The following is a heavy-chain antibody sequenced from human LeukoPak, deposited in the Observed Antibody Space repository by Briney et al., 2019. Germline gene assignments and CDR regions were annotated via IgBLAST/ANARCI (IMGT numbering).Heavy chain of an antibody. J-gene: IGHJ4*02. CDR2: ISGSGGST. CDR1: GFTFSSCG. D-gene: IGHD2-15*01. Sequence: PGGSLRLSCAASGFTFSSCGMTWVRQAPGKGLEWVSAISGSGGSTYYADSVKGRFTISRDNSKNTLYLQMNSLRAEDTAVYYCANKYCSGGSCYFPFDYWGQGTLVTVSS. CDR3: ANKYCSGGSCYFPFDY. V-gene: IGHV3-23*01.